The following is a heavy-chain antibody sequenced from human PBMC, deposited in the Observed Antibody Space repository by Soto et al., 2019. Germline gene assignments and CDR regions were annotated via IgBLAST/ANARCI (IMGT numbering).Heavy chain of an antibody. CDR1: GFTFAGYA. Sequence: GGSLTLSCAASGFTFAGYALHWVRQAPGKGLEWVSGISWNSGSIGYADSVKGRFTISRDNAKNSLYLQMNSLRAEDTALYYCAKDGCSSTSCQGAFDIWGQGTMVTVSS. CDR3: AKDGCSSTSCQGAFDI. CDR2: ISWNSGSI. J-gene: IGHJ3*02. D-gene: IGHD2-2*01. V-gene: IGHV3-9*01.